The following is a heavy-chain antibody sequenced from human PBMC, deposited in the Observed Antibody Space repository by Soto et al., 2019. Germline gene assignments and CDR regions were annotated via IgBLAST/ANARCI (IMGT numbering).Heavy chain of an antibody. CDR2: ISYDGSNK. Sequence: GGSLRLSCAASGFTFSSYGMHWVRQAPGKGLEWVAVISYDGSNKYYADSVKGRFTISRDNSKNTLYLQMNSLRAEDTAVYYCAKSGSYSTYYYDSSGSSDAFDIWGQGTMVTVSS. D-gene: IGHD3-22*01. J-gene: IGHJ3*02. V-gene: IGHV3-30*18. CDR3: AKSGSYSTYYYDSSGSSDAFDI. CDR1: GFTFSSYG.